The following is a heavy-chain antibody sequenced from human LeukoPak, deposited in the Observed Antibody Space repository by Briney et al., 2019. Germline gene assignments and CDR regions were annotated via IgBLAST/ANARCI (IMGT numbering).Heavy chain of an antibody. CDR2: ISGRGDST. CDR1: GFTFSSYA. J-gene: IGHJ5*02. CDR3: AKEYSYNYVWDR. Sequence: PGGSLRLSCAASGFTFSSYAISWVRQAPGKALEWVSSISGRGDSTYYADSVKGRFTNSRDNSKNTVYLQMNSLRVEDTAVYYCAKEYSYNYVWDRWGQGTLVTVSS. V-gene: IGHV3-23*01. D-gene: IGHD3-16*01.